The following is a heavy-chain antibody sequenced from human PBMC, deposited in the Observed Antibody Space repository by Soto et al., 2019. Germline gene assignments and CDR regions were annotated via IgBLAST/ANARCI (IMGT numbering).Heavy chain of an antibody. CDR3: ARDPTVSTFDGVIYYYGMDV. D-gene: IGHD4-17*01. Sequence: QVQLVESGGGVVQPGRSLRLSCAASGFTFSSYAMHWVRQAPGKGLEWVAVISYDGSNKYYADSVKGRFTISRDNSKNTLYLPMNSLIAKDTAAYYCARDPTVSTFDGVIYYYGMDVCAHGTTVTVSS. CDR1: GFTFSSYA. CDR2: ISYDGSNK. V-gene: IGHV3-30-3*01. J-gene: IGHJ6*02.